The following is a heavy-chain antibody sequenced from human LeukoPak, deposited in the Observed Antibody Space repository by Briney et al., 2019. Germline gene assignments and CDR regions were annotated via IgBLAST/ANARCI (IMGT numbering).Heavy chain of an antibody. Sequence: SGGSTYYADSVKGRFTISRDNSKNTLYLQMNSLRAEDTAVYYCAKDSHHPIAAAVTFDYWGQGTLVTVSS. V-gene: IGHV3-23*01. CDR2: SGGST. D-gene: IGHD6-13*01. J-gene: IGHJ4*02. CDR3: AKDSHHPIAAAVTFDY.